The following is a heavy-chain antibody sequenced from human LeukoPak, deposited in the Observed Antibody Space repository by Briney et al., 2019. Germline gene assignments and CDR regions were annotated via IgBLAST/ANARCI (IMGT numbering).Heavy chain of an antibody. D-gene: IGHD5-18*01. CDR3: ARAQRGYSYADDFDY. Sequence: GGSLRLSCAASGFTFSSYEMNWVRQAPGKGLEWVSYISSSGSTIYYADSVKGRFTISRDNAKNSLYLQMNSLRAEDTAVYYCARAQRGYSYADDFDYWGQGTLVTVSS. CDR1: GFTFSSYE. CDR2: ISSSGSTI. V-gene: IGHV3-48*03. J-gene: IGHJ4*02.